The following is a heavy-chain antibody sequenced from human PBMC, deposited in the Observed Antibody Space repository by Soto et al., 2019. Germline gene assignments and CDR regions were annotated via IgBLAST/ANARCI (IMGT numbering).Heavy chain of an antibody. Sequence: ASVKVSCKASGYTFTSYGISWVRQAPGQGLEWMGWISAYNGNTNYAQKLQGRVTMTTDTSTSTAYMELRSLRSDDTAVYYCASTVAGEYYFDYWGQGTLVTSPQ. D-gene: IGHD6-19*01. V-gene: IGHV1-18*01. CDR1: GYTFTSYG. CDR2: ISAYNGNT. CDR3: ASTVAGEYYFDY. J-gene: IGHJ4*02.